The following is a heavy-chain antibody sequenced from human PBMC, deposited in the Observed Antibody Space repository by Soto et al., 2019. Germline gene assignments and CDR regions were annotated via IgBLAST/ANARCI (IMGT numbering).Heavy chain of an antibody. CDR2: IYYSGST. V-gene: IGHV4-39*07. J-gene: IGHJ4*02. Sequence: PSETLSLTCTVSGGSISSSSYYWGWIRQPPGKGLEWIGSIYYSGSTYYNPSLKSRVTISVDTSKNQFSLKLSSVTAADTAVYYCARENEWLSEFDYWGQGTLVTVSS. D-gene: IGHD5-12*01. CDR3: ARENEWLSEFDY. CDR1: GGSISSSSYY.